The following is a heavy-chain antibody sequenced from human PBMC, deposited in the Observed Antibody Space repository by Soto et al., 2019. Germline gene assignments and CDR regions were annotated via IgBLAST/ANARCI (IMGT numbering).Heavy chain of an antibody. J-gene: IGHJ4*02. V-gene: IGHV1-18*01. CDR3: ARDRDYSHTAADIDY. CDR1: GYNFNTYG. CDR2: ISGYNGYT. Sequence: QVQLMQSGAAVRRPGTSMRISCTTSGYNFNTYGIIWVRQAPGQGLEWMGWISGYNGYTKYAQNFEDSVTLSTDPSTSTAFLELQYLRSGDTALYFCARDRDYSHTAADIDYGGQGTLVTVSS. D-gene: IGHD3-16*01.